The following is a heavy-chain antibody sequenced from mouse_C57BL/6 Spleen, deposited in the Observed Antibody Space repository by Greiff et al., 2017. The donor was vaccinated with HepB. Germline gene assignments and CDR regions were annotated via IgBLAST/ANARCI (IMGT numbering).Heavy chain of an antibody. Sequence: VQLQQSGPGLVQPSQSLSITCTVSGFSLTSYGVHWVRQSPGKGLEWLGVIWSGGSTDYNAAFISRLSISKDNSKSQVFFKMNSLHADDTAIYYCAITGTAWFAYWGQGTLVTVSA. CDR3: AITGTAWFAY. V-gene: IGHV2-2*01. J-gene: IGHJ3*01. CDR2: IWSGGST. CDR1: GFSLTSYG. D-gene: IGHD4-1*01.